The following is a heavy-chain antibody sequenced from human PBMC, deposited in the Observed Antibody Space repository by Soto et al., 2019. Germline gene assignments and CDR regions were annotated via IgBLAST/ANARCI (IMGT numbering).Heavy chain of an antibody. CDR1: GGSVSNPGDF. CDR2: IYYIGTT. Sequence: SEPLSVTYSVSGGSVSNPGDFWSWIRQPPGKGLEWIGYIYYIGTTTYNPSLKSRITISVDTSKNQFSLKLSSVTAADTAVYYCARWADKAYFDLWGRGTLATGSS. CDR3: ARWADKAYFDL. V-gene: IGHV4-61*08. J-gene: IGHJ2*01.